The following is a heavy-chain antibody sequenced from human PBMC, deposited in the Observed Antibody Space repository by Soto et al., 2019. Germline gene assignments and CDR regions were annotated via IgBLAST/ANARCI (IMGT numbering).Heavy chain of an antibody. Sequence: ETLSLTCTVSGAPITINYWSWIRQPPGKGLEWVGYIYYSGSTNYNPPLKSRVTISVDTSKNQFSLKLSSVTAADTAVYYCARGGAELDGDFDYWGQGTLVTVSS. CDR2: IYYSGST. V-gene: IGHV4-59*01. CDR3: ARGGAELDGDFDY. CDR1: GAPITINY. D-gene: IGHD6-6*01. J-gene: IGHJ4*02.